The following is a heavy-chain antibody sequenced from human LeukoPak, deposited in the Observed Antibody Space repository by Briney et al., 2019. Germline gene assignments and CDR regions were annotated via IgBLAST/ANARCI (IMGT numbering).Heavy chain of an antibody. V-gene: IGHV1-3*01. D-gene: IGHD5-12*01. Sequence: EASVKVSCKASGYTFTSYAMHWVRQAPGQRLEWMGWINAGSGNTKYSQKFQGRVTITRDASASTAYMELSSLRSEDTAVYYCARLSTVANDAFDIWGQGTMVTVSS. CDR2: INAGSGNT. CDR3: ARLSTVANDAFDI. CDR1: GYTFTSYA. J-gene: IGHJ3*02.